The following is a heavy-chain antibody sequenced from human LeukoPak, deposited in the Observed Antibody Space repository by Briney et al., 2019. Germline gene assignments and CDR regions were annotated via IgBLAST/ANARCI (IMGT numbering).Heavy chain of an antibody. Sequence: PSETLSLTCTVSGGSISSYYWSWIRQPPGKGLEWIGYIYYSGSTNYNPTLKSRVTISVDTSKNQFSLKLSSVTAADTAVYYCARVGYSYGYPGYYYYMDVWGKGTTVTVSS. J-gene: IGHJ6*03. CDR3: ARVGYSYGYPGYYYYMDV. CDR2: IYYSGST. V-gene: IGHV4-59*01. D-gene: IGHD5-18*01. CDR1: GGSISSYY.